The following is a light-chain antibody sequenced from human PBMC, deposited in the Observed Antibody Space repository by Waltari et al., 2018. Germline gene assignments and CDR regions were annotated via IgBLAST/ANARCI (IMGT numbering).Light chain of an antibody. CDR1: NSNIGRNA. J-gene: IGLJ3*02. Sequence: QPILTQSPSASGTPGQRVTIPCSGSNSNIGRNAVNWYQQLPGTAPKLLIYSNNQRPAGVPDRFSASKSGTSASLAISGLQSEDEADYYCATWDGSLNCRVFGGGTKLTVL. CDR2: SNN. CDR3: ATWDGSLNCRV. V-gene: IGLV1-44*01.